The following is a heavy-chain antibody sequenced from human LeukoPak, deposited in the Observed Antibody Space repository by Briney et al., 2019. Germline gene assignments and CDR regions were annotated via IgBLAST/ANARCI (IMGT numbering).Heavy chain of an antibody. CDR2: IKQDGGEE. D-gene: IGHD3-9*01. Sequence: GGSLRLSCVASGFSLSSNGMSWVRQAPGKGLEWVANIKQDGGEEYYVDSVKGRFTISRDNAKNSLYLQMNSLRAEDTAVYYCARGGYFDWSFPFDYWGQGTLVTVSS. V-gene: IGHV3-7*04. J-gene: IGHJ4*02. CDR3: ARGGYFDWSFPFDY. CDR1: GFSLSSNG.